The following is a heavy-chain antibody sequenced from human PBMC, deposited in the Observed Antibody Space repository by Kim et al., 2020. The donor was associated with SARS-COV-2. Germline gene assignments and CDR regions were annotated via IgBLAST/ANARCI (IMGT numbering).Heavy chain of an antibody. V-gene: IGHV3-53*01. J-gene: IGHJ4*02. CDR1: GFIVSDNY. CDR3: ARSSGGTFDY. CDR2: IRRGGIT. Sequence: GGSLRLSCAVSGFIVSDNYVSWVRQSPGKGLEWLSFIRRGGITNFADSVKGRFSISRDTPKNTVYLQLTNLRPEDTAVYYCARSSGGTFDYWGQGTLVTV. D-gene: IGHD1-1*01.